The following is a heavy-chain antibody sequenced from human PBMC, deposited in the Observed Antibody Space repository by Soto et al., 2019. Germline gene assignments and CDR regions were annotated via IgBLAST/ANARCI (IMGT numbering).Heavy chain of an antibody. J-gene: IGHJ3*02. D-gene: IGHD2-2*01. CDR2: IYYSGST. CDR3: ARRGYCSSTSCYGHAFDI. CDR1: GGSISSSSYY. V-gene: IGHV4-39*01. Sequence: SETLSLTCTVSGGSISSSSYYWGWIRQPPGKGLEWIGSIYYSGSTYYNPSLKSRVTISVDTSKNQFSLKLSSVTAADTAVYYCARRGYCSSTSCYGHAFDIWGQGTMVTVSS.